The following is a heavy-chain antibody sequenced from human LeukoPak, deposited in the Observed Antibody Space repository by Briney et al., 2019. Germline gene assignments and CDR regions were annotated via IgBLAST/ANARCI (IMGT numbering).Heavy chain of an antibody. V-gene: IGHV3-23*01. CDR3: ARDRYYYDSSGYYPYYYYYGMDV. CDR1: GFTFSTYA. Sequence: GGSLRLSCAASGFTFSTYAMTWVRQAPGKGLEWVSTVSRGGDTTYYADSVKGRFTISRDNSKNTLYLGVNSLRAEDTAVYYCARDRYYYDSSGYYPYYYYYGMDVWGQGTTVTVSS. J-gene: IGHJ6*02. CDR2: VSRGGDTT. D-gene: IGHD3-22*01.